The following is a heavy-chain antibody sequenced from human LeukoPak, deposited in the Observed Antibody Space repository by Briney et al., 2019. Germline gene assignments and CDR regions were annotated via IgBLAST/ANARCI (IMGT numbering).Heavy chain of an antibody. CDR1: GYTFTSYG. D-gene: IGHD6-19*01. CDR2: ISAYNGNT. CDR3: ASDEEGYSSGLGYY. Sequence: ASVKVSCKASGYTFTSYGISWVRQAPGQGREWMGWISAYNGNTNYARKLQGRVTMTTDTSTSTAYMELRSLRSDDTAVYYCASDEEGYSSGLGYYWGQGTLVTVST. V-gene: IGHV1-18*01. J-gene: IGHJ4*02.